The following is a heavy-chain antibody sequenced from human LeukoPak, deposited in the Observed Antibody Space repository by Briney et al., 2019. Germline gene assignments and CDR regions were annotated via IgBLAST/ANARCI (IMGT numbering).Heavy chain of an antibody. CDR3: AKTEYYYDSSGEDY. D-gene: IGHD3-22*01. V-gene: IGHV3-23*01. CDR2: ISGSGGST. J-gene: IGHJ4*02. CDR1: GFTFSSYG. Sequence: PGGSLRLSCAASGFTFSSYGMSWVRQAPGKGLEWVSAISGSGGSTYYADSVKGRFTISRDNSKNTLYLQMNSLRAEDTAVYYCAKTEYYYDSSGEDYWGQGTLVTVSS.